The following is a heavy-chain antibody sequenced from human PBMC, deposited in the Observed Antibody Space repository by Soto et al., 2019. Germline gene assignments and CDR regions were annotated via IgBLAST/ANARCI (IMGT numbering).Heavy chain of an antibody. J-gene: IGHJ6*03. CDR2: TYYRSRWYN. CDR1: GDSVSSNSAA. CDR3: AGTTSYYWYYMEV. D-gene: IGHD1-7*01. V-gene: IGHV6-1*01. Sequence: PSQTLSLTCAISGDSVSSNSAAWNWIRQSPSRGLEWLGRTYYRSRWYNDYAVSVRSRITVNPDTSKNQFSLQLTSVTPEDTAVYYCAGTTSYYWYYMEVWGKGTTVTVSS.